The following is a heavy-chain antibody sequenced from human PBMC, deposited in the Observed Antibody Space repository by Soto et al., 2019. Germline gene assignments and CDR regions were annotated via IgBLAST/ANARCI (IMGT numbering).Heavy chain of an antibody. Sequence: ASVKVSCKASGYTFTSYGISWVRQAPGQGLEWMGWISAYNGNTNYAQKLQGRVTMTTDTSTSTAYMELRSLRPDDTAVYYCARGDLPWALHRPFDYWGQGTLVTVSS. CDR1: GYTFTSYG. J-gene: IGHJ4*02. V-gene: IGHV1-18*04. CDR3: ARGDLPWALHRPFDY. CDR2: ISAYNGNT. D-gene: IGHD3-16*01.